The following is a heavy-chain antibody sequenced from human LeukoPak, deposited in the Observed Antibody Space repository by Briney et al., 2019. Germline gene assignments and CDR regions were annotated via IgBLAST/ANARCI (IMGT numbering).Heavy chain of an antibody. J-gene: IGHJ4*02. CDR2: INHSGST. CDR3: ARDSGVRGVVDY. CDR1: GGSFSGYY. D-gene: IGHD3-10*01. Sequence: SETLSLTCAVYGGSFSGYYWSWIRQPPGKGLEWIGEINHSGSTNYNPSLKSRVTISVDTSKNQFSLKLSFVTAADTAVYYCARDSGVRGVVDYWGQGTLVTVSS. V-gene: IGHV4-34*01.